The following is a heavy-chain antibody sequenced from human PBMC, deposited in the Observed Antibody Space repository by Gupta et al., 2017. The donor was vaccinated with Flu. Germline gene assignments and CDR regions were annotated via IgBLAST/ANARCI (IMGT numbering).Heavy chain of an antibody. D-gene: IGHD3-22*01. J-gene: IGHJ4*02. V-gene: IGHV2-5*01. CDR1: GFSVSTSGVG. CDR2: IYWNDDK. CDR3: ERRDYVDRRGFLYGRPFDY. Sequence: QITLKESGPTLVNPTQTLTLTCTLSGFSVSTSGVGVGWIRQPPGKALEWLAVIYWNDDKRYSPSLRRRLTITKDTSKNQVVLTMKNMDPVDTGTYYCERRDYVDRRGFLYGRPFDYWGQGTPVIVSS.